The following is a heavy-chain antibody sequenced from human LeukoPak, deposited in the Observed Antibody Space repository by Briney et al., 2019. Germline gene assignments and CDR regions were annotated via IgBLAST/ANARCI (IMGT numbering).Heavy chain of an antibody. Sequence: LETLSLTCTVSGGSISSSTYYWGWIRQPPGKALEWIGSIYYSGSTHYNPSLKSRLTISVDTSKNQFSLKVTAVTAADTAVYFCARNGTVTVTGTKFNYFDYWGQGTLVTVSS. V-gene: IGHV4-39*01. CDR2: IYYSGST. CDR3: ARNGTVTVTGTKFNYFDY. J-gene: IGHJ4*02. CDR1: GGSISSSTYY. D-gene: IGHD4-17*01.